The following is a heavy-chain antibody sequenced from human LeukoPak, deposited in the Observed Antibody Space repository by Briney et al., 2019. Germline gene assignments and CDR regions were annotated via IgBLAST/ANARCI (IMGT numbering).Heavy chain of an antibody. CDR2: INPNSGGT. CDR1: GYTFTGYY. V-gene: IGHV1-2*02. D-gene: IGHD5-18*01. J-gene: IGHJ4*02. Sequence: AAVKVSCKASGYTFTGYYIHWVRQAPGQGLEWMGWINPNSGGTKYAQRFQGRVTMTRDTSISTAYMELSRLRSDDSAFYYCARDGIQLCLREGFDYWGQGALVTVSS. CDR3: ARDGIQLCLREGFDY.